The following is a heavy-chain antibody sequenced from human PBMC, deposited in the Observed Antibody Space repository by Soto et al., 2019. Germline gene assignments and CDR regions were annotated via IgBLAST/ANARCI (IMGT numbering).Heavy chain of an antibody. CDR1: CYTFTSYG. J-gene: IGHJ6*02. CDR2: ISAYNGNT. Sequence: ASVKVSCKASCYTFTSYGISLVRQAPGQGLEWMGWISAYNGNTNYAQKLQGRVTMTTDTSTSTAYMELRSLRSDDTAVYYCARDEVVTAVIYYYYSGMDVWGQGTTVTVSS. D-gene: IGHD2-21*02. CDR3: ARDEVVTAVIYYYYSGMDV. V-gene: IGHV1-18*04.